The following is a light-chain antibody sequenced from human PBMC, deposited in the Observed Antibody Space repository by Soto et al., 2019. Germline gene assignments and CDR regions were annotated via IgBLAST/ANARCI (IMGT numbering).Light chain of an antibody. V-gene: IGKV1-33*01. J-gene: IGKJ1*01. CDR2: DAS. CDR3: QQANSFPRT. Sequence: DIQMTQSPSSLSASVGDRVTITCQAGQDVSNYLNWYQQKLGKAPKLLIYDASNLETGVPSRFSGSGSGTDFTFTISSLQPEDFATYYCQQANSFPRTFGQGTKVDTK. CDR1: QDVSNY.